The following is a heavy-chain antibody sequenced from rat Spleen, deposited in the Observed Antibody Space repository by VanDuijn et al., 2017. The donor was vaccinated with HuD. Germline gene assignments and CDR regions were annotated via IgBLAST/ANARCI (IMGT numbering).Heavy chain of an antibody. CDR1: GFSLTSYH. D-gene: IGHD1-7*01. V-gene: IGHV2-30*01. Sequence: QVQLKESGPGLVQPSQTLSLTCTVSGFSLTSYHVHWVRQPTGKGLEWMGVIWTGGSTDYNSALKSRLSISRDTSKSQVFLKMNNLQTEDTAMYFCARGYGYLDYWGQGVMVTVSS. CDR3: ARGYGYLDY. J-gene: IGHJ2*01. CDR2: IWTGGST.